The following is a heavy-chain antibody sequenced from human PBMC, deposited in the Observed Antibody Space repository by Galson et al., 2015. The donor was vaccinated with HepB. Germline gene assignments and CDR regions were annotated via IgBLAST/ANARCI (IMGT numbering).Heavy chain of an antibody. D-gene: IGHD3-10*01. CDR3: ARVGDPYGSGSHRSRNYFDY. Sequence: SVKVSCKASGYTFTSYAMHWVRQAPGQRLEWMGWINAGNGNTKYSQKFQGRVTITRDTSASTAYMELSSLRSEDTAVYYCARVGDPYGSGSHRSRNYFDYWGQGTLVTVSS. J-gene: IGHJ4*02. V-gene: IGHV1-3*01. CDR2: INAGNGNT. CDR1: GYTFTSYA.